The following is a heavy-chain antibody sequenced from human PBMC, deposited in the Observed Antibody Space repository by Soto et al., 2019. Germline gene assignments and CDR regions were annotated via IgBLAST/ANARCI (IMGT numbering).Heavy chain of an antibody. Sequence: SETLSLTCTVSGGSISSGGYYWSWIRQHPGTGLEWIGHISYSGSTYYNTSLKSRVTISVDKSKNQFSLKLTSVTAADTAVYYCARATYSNHPYYFYGVDVWGQGTTVTVSS. V-gene: IGHV4-31*03. CDR3: ARATYSNHPYYFYGVDV. CDR2: ISYSGST. CDR1: GGSISSGGYY. J-gene: IGHJ6*02. D-gene: IGHD4-4*01.